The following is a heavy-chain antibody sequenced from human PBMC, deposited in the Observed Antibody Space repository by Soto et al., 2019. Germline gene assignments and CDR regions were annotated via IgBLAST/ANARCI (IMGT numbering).Heavy chain of an antibody. CDR2: ISHTDRLT. J-gene: IGHJ5*02. Sequence: EVQLAESGGDLVQPGGSLRLSCVGSGFTFSYYEMNWVRQAPGKGLERVAFISHTDRLTHYPDSVKGRFTISRDNAQNSLYLEMTSLRVEDTGVYYCARDTGRALADLWGQGTLGTVSS. D-gene: IGHD3-3*02. CDR3: ARDTGRALADL. CDR1: GFTFSYYE. V-gene: IGHV3-48*03.